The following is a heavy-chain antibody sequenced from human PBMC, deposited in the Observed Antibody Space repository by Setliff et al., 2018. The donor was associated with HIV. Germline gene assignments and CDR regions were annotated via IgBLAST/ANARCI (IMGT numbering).Heavy chain of an antibody. D-gene: IGHD3-10*01. J-gene: IGHJ5*02. CDR2: VYPGDSDS. V-gene: IGHV5-51*01. CDR1: GYTFTHYW. Sequence: GESLKISCKASGYTFTHYWIGWVRQMPGKGLGWMGFVYPGDSDSRYSPSLQGQVTISADTSLKTAHLQWSSLKASDTATYFCVRLNRGSTWSIASDRGFFDPWGQGTLVTVSS. CDR3: VRLNRGSTWSIASDRGFFDP.